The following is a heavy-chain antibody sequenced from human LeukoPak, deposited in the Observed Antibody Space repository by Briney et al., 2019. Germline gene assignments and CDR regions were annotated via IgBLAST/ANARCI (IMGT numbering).Heavy chain of an antibody. J-gene: IGHJ6*03. D-gene: IGHD1-1*01. CDR2: ITSSSSYI. V-gene: IGHV3-21*01. CDR1: GFTFSSYN. Sequence: GGSLRLSCAASGFTFSSYNMNWVRQAPGKGLEWVSSITSSSSYIYYADSVKGRFTISRDNAKNSLYLQMNSLSAEDTAVYYCARDPESAGVEDYYYYYMDLWGQGTTVTISS. CDR3: ARDPESAGVEDYYYYYMDL.